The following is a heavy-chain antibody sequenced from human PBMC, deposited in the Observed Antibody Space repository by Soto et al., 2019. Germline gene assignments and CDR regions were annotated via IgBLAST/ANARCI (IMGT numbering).Heavy chain of an antibody. J-gene: IGHJ4*02. CDR2: INHSGST. CDR3: ARGRVSGTYYDILTGRTHFDY. CDR1: GGSFSGYY. Sequence: PSETLSLTCAVYGGSFSGYYWSWIRQPPGKGLEWIGEINHSGSTNYNPSLKSRVTISVDTSKNQFSLKLSSVTAADTAVYYCARGRVSGTYYDILTGRTHFDYWGQGTLVT. D-gene: IGHD3-9*01. V-gene: IGHV4-34*01.